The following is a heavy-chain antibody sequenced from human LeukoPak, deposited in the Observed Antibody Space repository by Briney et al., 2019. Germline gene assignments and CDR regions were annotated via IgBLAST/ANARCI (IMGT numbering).Heavy chain of an antibody. D-gene: IGHD2-2*02. V-gene: IGHV4-4*07. CDR2: IYTSGST. CDR3: ARDIVVVPAAIGGSYYYGMDV. J-gene: IGHJ6*02. CDR1: GGSISSYY. Sequence: PSETLSLTCTVSGGSISSYYWSWIRQPAGKGLEWIGRIYTSGSTNYNPSLKSRATMSVDTSKNQFSLKLSSVTAADTAVYYCARDIVVVPAAIGGSYYYGMDVWGQGTTVTVSS.